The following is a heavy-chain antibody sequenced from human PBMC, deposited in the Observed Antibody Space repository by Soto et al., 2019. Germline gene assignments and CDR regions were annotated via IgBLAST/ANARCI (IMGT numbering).Heavy chain of an antibody. J-gene: IGHJ4*02. Sequence: PSETLSLTCSVSSGPVSSGTHYWTWIRQPPGKGLEWIGYIYYTVNTNYNPSLKSRVTISVDTSKNQFSLKLSSVTAADTTVYYCARWNYDSSGRRFDYWGQGTLVTVSS. D-gene: IGHD3-22*01. CDR1: SGPVSSGTHY. CDR2: IYYTVNT. CDR3: ARWNYDSSGRRFDY. V-gene: IGHV4-61*01.